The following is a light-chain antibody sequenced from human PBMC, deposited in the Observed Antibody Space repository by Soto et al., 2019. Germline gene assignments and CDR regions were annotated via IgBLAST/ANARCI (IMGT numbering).Light chain of an antibody. CDR3: QQRSNWPRT. CDR2: DVS. Sequence: EIVMTQSPASLCVSLGEGATLSCRASQNVRTRLAWYQQKPGQAPRLLILDVSNRATGIPARFSGSGSGTDFTLTISSLEPEDFAVYYCQQRSNWPRTFGQGTKVDIK. J-gene: IGKJ1*01. V-gene: IGKV3-11*01. CDR1: QNVRTR.